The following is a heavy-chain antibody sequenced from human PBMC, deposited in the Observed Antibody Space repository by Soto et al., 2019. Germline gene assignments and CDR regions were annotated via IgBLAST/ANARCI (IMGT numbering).Heavy chain of an antibody. V-gene: IGHV3-13*01. D-gene: IGHD6-13*01. CDR2: IGTAGDT. CDR3: ARAAAAGFFDY. CDR1: GFTFSSYD. J-gene: IGHJ4*02. Sequence: VGSLRLSCAASGFTFSSYDMHWVRQATGKGLEWVSAIGTAGDTYYPGSVKGRFTISRENAKNSLYLQMNSLRAGDTAVYYCARAAAAGFFDYWGQGTLVTVSS.